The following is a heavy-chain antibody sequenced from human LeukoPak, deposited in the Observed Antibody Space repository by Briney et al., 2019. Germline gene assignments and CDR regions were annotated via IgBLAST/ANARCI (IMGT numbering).Heavy chain of an antibody. V-gene: IGHV3-30*02. Sequence: PGGSLRLSCAASGFTFSSYGMHWVRQAPGKGLEWVAFIRYDGSNKYYADSVKGRFTISRDNSKNTLYLQMNSLRAEDTAVYYCARSGKVDYVWGSYRPFDYWGQGTLVTVSS. CDR1: GFTFSSYG. D-gene: IGHD3-16*02. CDR3: ARSGKVDYVWGSYRPFDY. CDR2: IRYDGSNK. J-gene: IGHJ4*02.